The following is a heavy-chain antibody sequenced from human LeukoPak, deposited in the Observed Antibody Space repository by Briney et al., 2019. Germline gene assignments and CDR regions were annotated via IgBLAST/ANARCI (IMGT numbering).Heavy chain of an antibody. CDR2: IYYSGSA. J-gene: IGHJ5*02. V-gene: IGHV4-59*01. D-gene: IGHD3-3*01. CDR1: GGSISSYY. CDR3: ARVERITIFGVVNLGGWFDP. Sequence: SETLCLTCTVSGGSISSYYWSWLRQPPGKGLEWIGYIYYSGSANYNPSLTSRVTISVDTSKNQFSLKLSSVTAADTAVYYCARVERITIFGVVNLGGWFDPWGQGTLVTVSS.